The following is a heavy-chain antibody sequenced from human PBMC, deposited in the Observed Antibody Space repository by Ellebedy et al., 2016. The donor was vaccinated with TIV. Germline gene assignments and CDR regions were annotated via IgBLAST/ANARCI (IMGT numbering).Heavy chain of an antibody. CDR2: ISDSGGST. Sequence: GGSLRLXXAASGFTFSSYAMSWVRQAPGKGLEWVSSISDSGGSTYYADSVKGRFTISRDNSKNTLYLQMNSLRAEDTAIYYCAKDRSGVVAAAKNYWGQGTLVTVSS. CDR1: GFTFSSYA. J-gene: IGHJ4*02. CDR3: AKDRSGVVAAAKNY. V-gene: IGHV3-23*01. D-gene: IGHD2-15*01.